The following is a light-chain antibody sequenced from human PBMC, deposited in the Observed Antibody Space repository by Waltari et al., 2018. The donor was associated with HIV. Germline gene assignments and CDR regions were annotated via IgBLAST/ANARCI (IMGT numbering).Light chain of an antibody. J-gene: IGLJ3*02. V-gene: IGLV2-14*01. CDR3: SSYTSSRTLV. Sequence: QSALTQPASVSGSPGQSITIACTGTSSGVGGSNYASWYQQHPDKAPKLVIFEVNKRPSGVSNRFSGAKSGNTASLTISMLQAEDEADYYCSSYTSSRTLVFGGGTKLTVL. CDR2: EVN. CDR1: SSGVGGSNY.